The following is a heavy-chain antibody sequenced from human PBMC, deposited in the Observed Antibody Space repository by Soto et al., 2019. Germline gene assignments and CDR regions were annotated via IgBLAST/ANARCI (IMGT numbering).Heavy chain of an antibody. V-gene: IGHV5-51*04. D-gene: IGHD1-7*01. CDR2: IFPGDSDT. Sequence: GESLKISCQGSGYNFGAYWIGWVRQMPGKGLEWMGIIFPGDSDTRYRPSFQGQVTISVDRPINTAYLQWSSLKASDTAMYFCARGGIIGTQPDYWGQGTQVTVSS. CDR1: GYNFGAYW. CDR3: ARGGIIGTQPDY. J-gene: IGHJ4*02.